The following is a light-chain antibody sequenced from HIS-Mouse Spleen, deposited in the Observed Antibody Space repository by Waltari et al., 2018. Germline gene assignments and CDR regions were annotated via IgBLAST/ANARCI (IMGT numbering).Light chain of an antibody. CDR1: STDVGGYNY. J-gene: IGLJ2*01. V-gene: IGLV2-14*03. CDR3: SSYTSSSTVV. CDR2: DVS. Sequence: QSALTQPASVSGSPGQSITISCTGTSTDVGGYNYVPWYQQHAGKAPKLMIYDVSNRPSGVSNRFSGSKSGNTASLTISGLQAEDEADYYCSSYTSSSTVVFGGGTKLTVL.